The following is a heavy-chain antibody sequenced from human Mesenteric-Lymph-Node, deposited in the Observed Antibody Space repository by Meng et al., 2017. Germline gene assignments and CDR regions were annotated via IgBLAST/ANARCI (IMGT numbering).Heavy chain of an antibody. D-gene: IGHD3-10*01. V-gene: IGHV3-30*03. CDR2: ISYDGSNK. J-gene: IGHJ1*01. CDR3: AREHLGFGELLLVQH. CDR1: GFGFSGYG. Sequence: VGSGGGVVQVGRALRLSCRASGFGFSGYGMHWVRQAPGMGLEWVAVISYDGSNKYYADSVKGRFTISRDISKNTLYLQMNSLRVEDTAVYFCAREHLGFGELLLVQHWGQGTLVTVSS.